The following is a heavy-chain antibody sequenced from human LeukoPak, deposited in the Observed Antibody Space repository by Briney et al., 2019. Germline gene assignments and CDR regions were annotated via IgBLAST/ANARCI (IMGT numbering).Heavy chain of an antibody. CDR1: GYTFTSYD. CDR3: ARDGGKNVLRYFDWLLYQNEMDYFDY. CDR2: MNPNSGNT. Sequence: ASVKVSCKASGYTFTSYDINWVRQATGQGLGWMGWMNPNSGNTGYAQKFQGRVTMTRNTSISTAYMELSSLRSEDTAVYYCARDGGKNVLRYFDWLLYQNEMDYFDYRGQGTLVTVSS. J-gene: IGHJ4*02. D-gene: IGHD3-9*01. V-gene: IGHV1-8*01.